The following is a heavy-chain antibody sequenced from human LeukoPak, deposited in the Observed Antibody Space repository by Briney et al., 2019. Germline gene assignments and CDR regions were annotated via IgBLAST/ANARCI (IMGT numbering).Heavy chain of an antibody. J-gene: IGHJ4*02. CDR3: ARERYGSGTRKGFDY. Sequence: SETLSLTCTVSGVSISSGGYYWSWIRQHPGKGLEWIGYIYYSGSTYYNPSLKSRVTISVDTSKNQFSLKLSSVTAADTAVYYCARERYGSGTRKGFDYWGQGTLVTVSS. CDR1: GVSISSGGYY. D-gene: IGHD3-10*01. CDR2: IYYSGST. V-gene: IGHV4-31*03.